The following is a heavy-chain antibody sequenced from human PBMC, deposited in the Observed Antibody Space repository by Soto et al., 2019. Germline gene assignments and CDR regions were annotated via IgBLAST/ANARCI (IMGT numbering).Heavy chain of an antibody. CDR1: GGSISSGGYY. CDR2: IYYSGST. Sequence: QVQLQESGPGLVKPSQTLSLTCTVSGGSISSGGYYWSWIRQHPGKGLEWIGYIYYSGSTYYNPSLKCRVTISVDTSKNQFSLKLSSVTAADTAVYYCAREGTPSTSGYDGGYWFDPWGQGTLVTVSS. J-gene: IGHJ5*02. V-gene: IGHV4-31*03. CDR3: AREGTPSTSGYDGGYWFDP. D-gene: IGHD5-12*01.